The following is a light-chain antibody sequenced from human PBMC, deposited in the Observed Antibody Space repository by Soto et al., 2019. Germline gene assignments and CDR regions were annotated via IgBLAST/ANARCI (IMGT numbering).Light chain of an antibody. Sequence: DIQMAQSPSTLSASVGDRITVTCRSSQTISRYLNWYQQKPVKAPQLLIYAASSLQGGVPSRFSGSGSGTDFTLTISSLQPDDFATYYCQQSYVTPAFGQGTKVDIK. CDR1: QTISRY. J-gene: IGKJ1*01. CDR2: AAS. V-gene: IGKV1-39*01. CDR3: QQSYVTPA.